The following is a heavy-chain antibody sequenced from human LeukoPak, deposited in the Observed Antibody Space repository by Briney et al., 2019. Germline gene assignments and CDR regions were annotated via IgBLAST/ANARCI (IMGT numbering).Heavy chain of an antibody. CDR3: ARAPMPYDILTGYYIGNWFDP. D-gene: IGHD3-9*01. Sequence: SETLSLTCTVSGGSLSFSYWSWIRQPAGKGLEWIGRIYSSGSTNYNPSLKSRVTMSVDRSKNQFSLKLSSVTAADTAVYYCARAPMPYDILTGYYIGNWFDPWGQGTLVTVSS. CDR1: GGSLSFSY. V-gene: IGHV4-4*07. CDR2: IYSSGST. J-gene: IGHJ5*02.